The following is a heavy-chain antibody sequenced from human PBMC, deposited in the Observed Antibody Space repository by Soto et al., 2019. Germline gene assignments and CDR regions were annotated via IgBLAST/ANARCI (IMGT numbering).Heavy chain of an antibody. J-gene: IGHJ4*02. D-gene: IGHD3-22*01. V-gene: IGHV5-51*01. CDR3: ARLSRITMIVVARGDYFDY. Sequence: VESLKISCKGSGYSFTSYWIGWVRQMPGKGLEWMGIIYPGDSDTRYSPSFQGQVTISADKSISTAYLQWSSLKASDTAMYYCARLSRITMIVVARGDYFDYWGQGTLVTVSS. CDR2: IYPGDSDT. CDR1: GYSFTSYW.